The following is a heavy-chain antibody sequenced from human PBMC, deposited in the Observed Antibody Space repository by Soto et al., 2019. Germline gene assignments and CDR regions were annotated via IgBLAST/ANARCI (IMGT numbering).Heavy chain of an antibody. CDR3: ARGRGYGDYYYYYYGMDV. D-gene: IGHD4-17*01. CDR1: GYTFTSYD. Sequence: QVQLVQSGAEVKKPGASVKVSCKASGYTFTSYDINWVRQATGQGLEWMGWMNPNSGNTGYAQKFQGRVHMTRNTSISTSYMELSSLRSEDTAVYYCARGRGYGDYYYYYYGMDVWGQGTTVTVSS. J-gene: IGHJ6*01. CDR2: MNPNSGNT. V-gene: IGHV1-8*01.